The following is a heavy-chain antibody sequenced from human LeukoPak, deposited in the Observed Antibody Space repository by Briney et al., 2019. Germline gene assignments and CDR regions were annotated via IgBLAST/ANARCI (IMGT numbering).Heavy chain of an antibody. D-gene: IGHD3-10*01. Sequence: GGSLRLSCAASGFSFSRSWMNWVRQAPGKGLEWVANIKRDGGTKYYVDSVEGRFTISRDNAKNSLYLQMNSLRAEDTAVYYCGGGGYWGQGIQVTVSS. V-gene: IGHV3-7*05. CDR2: IKRDGGTK. CDR3: GGGGY. CDR1: GFSFSRSW. J-gene: IGHJ4*02.